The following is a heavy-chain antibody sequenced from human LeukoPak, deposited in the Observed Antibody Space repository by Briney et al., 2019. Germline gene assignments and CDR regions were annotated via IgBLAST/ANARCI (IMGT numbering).Heavy chain of an antibody. D-gene: IGHD3-16*02. V-gene: IGHV3-48*03. CDR1: GFTFSSYE. CDR2: ISISGSTI. CDR3: ARDHYDYVWGSYRPLDY. J-gene: IGHJ4*02. Sequence: GGSLRLSCAASGFTFSSYEMNWVRQAPGKGLEWVSYISISGSTIYYADSVKGRFTISRDNAKNSLYLQMNSLRAEDTAVYYCARDHYDYVWGSYRPLDYWGQGTLVTVSS.